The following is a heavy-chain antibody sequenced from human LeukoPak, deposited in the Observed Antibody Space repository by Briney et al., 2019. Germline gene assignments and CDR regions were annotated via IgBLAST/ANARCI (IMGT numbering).Heavy chain of an antibody. CDR1: GGSISSGSYY. CDR3: ARVSIPGYSSSWYDY. Sequence: PSETLSLTCTVSGGSISSGSYYWSWIRQPAGKGLEWIGRIYTSGSTNYNPSLKSRVTISVDTSKNQFSLKLSSVTAADTAVYYCARVSIPGYSSSWYDYWGQGTLVTVSS. V-gene: IGHV4-61*02. J-gene: IGHJ4*02. CDR2: IYTSGST. D-gene: IGHD6-13*01.